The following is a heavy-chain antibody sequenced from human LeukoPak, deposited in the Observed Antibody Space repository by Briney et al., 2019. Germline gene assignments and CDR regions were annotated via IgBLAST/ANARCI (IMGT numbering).Heavy chain of an antibody. CDR3: AKDPPAYYDSSGSHDAFDI. D-gene: IGHD3-22*01. CDR2: ISGEGGST. CDR1: GFTFDDYA. J-gene: IGHJ3*02. V-gene: IGHV3-43*02. Sequence: GGSPRLSCAASGFTFDDYAMHWVRQAPGKGLEWVSLISGEGGSTYYADSVKGRFTISRDNSKNSLYLQMNSLRTEDTALYYCAKDPPAYYDSSGSHDAFDIWGQGTMVTVSS.